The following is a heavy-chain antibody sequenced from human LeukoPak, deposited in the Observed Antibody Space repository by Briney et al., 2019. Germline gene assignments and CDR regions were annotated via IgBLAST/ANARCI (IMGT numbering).Heavy chain of an antibody. CDR2: INPSGGST. CDR1: GYTFTSYG. D-gene: IGHD6-6*01. Sequence: ASVKVSCKASGYTFTSYGISWVRQAPGQGLEWMGIINPSGGSTSYAQKFQGRVTMTRDMSTSTVYMELSSLRSEDTAVYYCARDRRSSSYIYYFDYWGQGTLVTVSS. CDR3: ARDRRSSSYIYYFDY. J-gene: IGHJ4*02. V-gene: IGHV1-46*01.